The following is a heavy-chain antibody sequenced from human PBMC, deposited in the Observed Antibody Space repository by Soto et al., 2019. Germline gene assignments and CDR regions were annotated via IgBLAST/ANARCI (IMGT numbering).Heavy chain of an antibody. CDR3: ARVGYQNHLSDAPDV. D-gene: IGHD2-2*01. CDR1: GYTFTSYG. Sequence: QVQLVQSGAEVKKPGASVKVSCKASGYTFTSYGISWVRQAPGQGLEWMGWIIAYNGNTNYAQKLQGRVTMTTDTSTSTDYMEMRRLRSDDTAVYYCARVGYQNHLSDAPDVWGQGTTFTVSS. CDR2: IIAYNGNT. J-gene: IGHJ6*02. V-gene: IGHV1-18*01.